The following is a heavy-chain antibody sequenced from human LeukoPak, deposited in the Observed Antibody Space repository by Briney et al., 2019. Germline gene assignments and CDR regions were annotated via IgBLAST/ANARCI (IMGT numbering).Heavy chain of an antibody. V-gene: IGHV4-4*02. CDR3: ARDLGPLGYCSGGSCPDRSGFDY. Sequence: SETLSLTCAVSGGSISSSNWWSWVRQPPGKGLEWIGEIYHSGSTNYNPSLKSRVTISVDKSKNQFSLKLSSVTAADTAVYYCARDLGPLGYCSGGSCPDRSGFDYWGQGTLVTVSS. J-gene: IGHJ4*02. CDR1: GGSISSSNW. CDR2: IYHSGST. D-gene: IGHD2-15*01.